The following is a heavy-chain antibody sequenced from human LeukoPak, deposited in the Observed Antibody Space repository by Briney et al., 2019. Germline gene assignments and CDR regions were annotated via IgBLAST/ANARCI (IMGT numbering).Heavy chain of an antibody. V-gene: IGHV1-46*01. D-gene: IGHD6-13*01. CDR2: INPSGGST. CDR1: GNTFTSYY. CDR3: AIIPRAAAGPSARSPFHY. Sequence: ASVKVSCKASGNTFTSYYMHWVRQAPGQGLEWMGLINPSGGSTSYAQKFQGRVTMTRDTSTSTVYMELSSLRSEDTAVYYCAIIPRAAAGPSARSPFHYWGQGTLVTVSS. J-gene: IGHJ4*02.